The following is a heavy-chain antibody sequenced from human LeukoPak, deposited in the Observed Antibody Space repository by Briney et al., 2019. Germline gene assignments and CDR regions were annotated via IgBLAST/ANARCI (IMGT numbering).Heavy chain of an antibody. D-gene: IGHD2-2*01. CDR2: IYYSGST. J-gene: IGHJ6*02. CDR1: GGSISSGGYY. V-gene: IGHV4-31*03. Sequence: SETLSLTCTVSGGSISSGGYYWSWIRQHPGKGLEWIGYIYYSGSTYYNPSLKSRVTISVDTSKNQFSLKLSSVTAADTAVYYCARVSTVYCSSTSCFNGMDVWGQGTTVTVSS. CDR3: ARVSTVYCSSTSCFNGMDV.